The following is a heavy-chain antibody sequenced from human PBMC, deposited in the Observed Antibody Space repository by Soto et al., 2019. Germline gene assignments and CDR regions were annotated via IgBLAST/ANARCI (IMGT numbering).Heavy chain of an antibody. CDR2: ISHDGNSK. CDR3: AKQFDLGGLEDY. J-gene: IGHJ4*02. D-gene: IGHD1-1*01. V-gene: IGHV3-30*18. CDR1: GFTFSDHG. Sequence: QVQLAESGGGVVQPGTSLRLSCAASGFTFSDHGMHWVRQAPGKGLEWVAVISHDGNSKYYGDSVKGRFTVSRDNSNNMAYLQMNSLRLEDTAMYYCAKQFDLGGLEDYWGQGTLVTVSS.